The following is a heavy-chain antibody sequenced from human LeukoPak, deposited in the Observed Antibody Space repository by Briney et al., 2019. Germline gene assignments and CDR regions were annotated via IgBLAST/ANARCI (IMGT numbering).Heavy chain of an antibody. D-gene: IGHD2/OR15-2a*01. CDR2: VYYTGSA. CDR1: GGSISSTSYH. V-gene: IGHV4-39*01. J-gene: IGHJ4*02. CDR3: ARHKGGNNNRAFDS. Sequence: KPSETLSLTCTVSGGSISSTSYHWAWIRQPPGKGLEWIATVYYTGSAYYNPSLKSRVTISVDTSKSQFSLKLSSVTTADTAVYYCARHKGGNNNRAFDSWGQGTLVTVSS.